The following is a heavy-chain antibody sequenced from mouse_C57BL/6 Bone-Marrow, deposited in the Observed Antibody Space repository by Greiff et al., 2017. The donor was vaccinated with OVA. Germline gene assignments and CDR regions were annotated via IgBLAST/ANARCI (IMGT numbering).Heavy chain of an antibody. CDR2: ISDGGSYT. J-gene: IGHJ1*03. CDR3: AREGNYYCSSYWYFDV. V-gene: IGHV5-4*01. Sequence: EVKLVESGGGLVKPGGSLKLSCAASGFTFSSYAMSWVRQTPEKRLEWVATISDGGSYTYYPDNVKGRFTISRDNAKNNLYLQMSHLKSEDTAMYYCAREGNYYCSSYWYFDVWGTGTTVTVSA. CDR1: GFTFSSYA. D-gene: IGHD1-1*01.